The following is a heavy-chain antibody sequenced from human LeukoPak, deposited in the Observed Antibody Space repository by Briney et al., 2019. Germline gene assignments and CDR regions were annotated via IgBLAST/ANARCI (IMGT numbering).Heavy chain of an antibody. CDR1: GGSISGSTYY. CDR2: IFYSGNT. CDR3: ARLLDS. Sequence: SETLSLTCTVSGGSISGSTYYWGWVRQPPGKGLEWIGKIFYSGNTYYSPSLQSRVTMSADTSKNQFSLRLSSVTAADTALYYCARLLDSWGQGIQVTVSS. J-gene: IGHJ4*02. V-gene: IGHV4-39*01.